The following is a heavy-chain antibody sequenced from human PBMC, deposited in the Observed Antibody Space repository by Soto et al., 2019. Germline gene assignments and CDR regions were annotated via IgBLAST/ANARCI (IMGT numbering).Heavy chain of an antibody. Sequence: QVQLVESGGGVVQPGRSLRLSCAAAGFTFSSYGMHWVRQAPGKGLEWVAVIWYDGSNKYYADSVKGRFTISRDNSKNTLYLQMNSLRAEDTAVYYCARVRDGTTGYFDYWGQGTLVTVSS. J-gene: IGHJ4*02. CDR3: ARVRDGTTGYFDY. V-gene: IGHV3-33*01. CDR2: IWYDGSNK. D-gene: IGHD1-1*01. CDR1: GFTFSSYG.